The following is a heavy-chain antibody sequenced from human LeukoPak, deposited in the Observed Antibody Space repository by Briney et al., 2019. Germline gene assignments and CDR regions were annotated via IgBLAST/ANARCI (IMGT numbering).Heavy chain of an antibody. D-gene: IGHD3-10*01. V-gene: IGHV4-59*12. Sequence: SETLSLTCTVSGGSISSYYWSWIRQPPGKGLEWIGYIYYSGSTNYNPSLKSRVTISVDTSKNQFSLKLSSVTAADTAVYYCARLQYYYGSGSYYLYYYYYMDVWGKGTTVTVSS. J-gene: IGHJ6*03. CDR3: ARLQYYYGSGSYYLYYYYYMDV. CDR1: GGSISSYY. CDR2: IYYSGST.